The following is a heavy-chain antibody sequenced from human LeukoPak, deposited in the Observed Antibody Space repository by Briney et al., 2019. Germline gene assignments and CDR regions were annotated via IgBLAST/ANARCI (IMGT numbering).Heavy chain of an antibody. D-gene: IGHD6-25*01. Sequence: PGGSLRLSCAASGVTVTTSYINWVRQAPGRGLEWVSGISAGGDTTYTADSVRGRFTISRDNSNNTLYLQMNTLTAEDTAVYYCAAISYSGTWPVGYWGQGILVTVTA. CDR2: SAGGDTT. V-gene: IGHV3-53*01. J-gene: IGHJ4*02. CDR1: GVTVTTSY. CDR3: AAISYSGTWPVGY.